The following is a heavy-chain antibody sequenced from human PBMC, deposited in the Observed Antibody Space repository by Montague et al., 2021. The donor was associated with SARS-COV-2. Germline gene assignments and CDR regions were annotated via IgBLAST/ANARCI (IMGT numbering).Heavy chain of an antibody. V-gene: IGHV4-34*01. J-gene: IGHJ4*02. Sequence: SETLSLTCAVYGGSFSGYYWSWIRQPQGKGLEWIGEINHSGSSNYNQSLKGRVTMSVATSKNQFSLKLSSVTAADTAVDYCASGLLEPLDYWGQGTLVTVSS. CDR3: ASGLLEPLDY. CDR2: INHSGSS. CDR1: GGSFSGYY. D-gene: IGHD1-14*01.